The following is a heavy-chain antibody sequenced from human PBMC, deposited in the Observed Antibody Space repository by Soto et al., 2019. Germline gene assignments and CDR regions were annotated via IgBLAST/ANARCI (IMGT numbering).Heavy chain of an antibody. D-gene: IGHD3-9*01. V-gene: IGHV1-69*13. CDR2: VIPIFGTA. J-gene: IGHJ4*02. CDR1: GGTFSSYA. Sequence: GASVKVSCKASGGTFSSYAISWVRQAPGQGLEWMGGVIPIFGTANYAQKFQGRVTITADESTSTAYMELSSLRSEDTAVYYCARDYRYCDRTMAYWGQGTLVTVSS. CDR3: ARDYRYCDRTMAY.